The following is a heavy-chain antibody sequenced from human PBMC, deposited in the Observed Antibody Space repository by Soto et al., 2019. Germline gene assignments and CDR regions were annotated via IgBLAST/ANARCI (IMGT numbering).Heavy chain of an antibody. D-gene: IGHD3-10*01. CDR1: GGSISRDC. CDR3: ARVGGFGATTIDY. CDR2: IYYSGST. V-gene: IGHV4-59*08. J-gene: IGHJ4*02. Sequence: SEALPVSNTGSGGSISRDCWSWIRQPPGKGLEWIGYIYYSGSTNYNPSLKSRVTISVDTSKNQFSLKLSSVTAADTAVYYCARVGGFGATTIDYWGQGTLVTVS.